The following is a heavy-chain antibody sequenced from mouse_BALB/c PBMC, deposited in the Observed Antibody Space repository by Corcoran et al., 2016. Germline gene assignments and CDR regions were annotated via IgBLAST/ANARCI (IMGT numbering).Heavy chain of an antibody. CDR2: IDPANGNT. D-gene: IGHD2-4*01. Sequence: EVQLQQSGAELVKPGASVKLSCTASGFNIKDTYMHWVKQRPEQGLEWIGRIDPANGNTKYDPKFQGKANKTADTSSNTAYLQLSSLTSEDTAVYYSAMITTSWFAYGGQGTLVTVSA. CDR3: AMITTSWFAY. CDR1: GFNIKDTY. V-gene: IGHV14-3*02. J-gene: IGHJ3*01.